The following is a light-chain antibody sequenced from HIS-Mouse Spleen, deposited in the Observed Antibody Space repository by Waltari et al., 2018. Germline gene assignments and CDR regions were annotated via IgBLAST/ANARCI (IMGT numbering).Light chain of an antibody. V-gene: IGKV1-17*01. J-gene: IGKJ2*01. CDR2: AAS. CDR1: HGIRNE. CDR3: LQHNSYPYT. Sequence: DIQMTQSPSSLSASVGNRVTITFRASHGIRNELGWYQQKPGQAPNRLIYAASSLQSGVPSRFSGSGSGTEFTLSISSLQPEDFATYYCLQHNSYPYTFGQGTKLEIK.